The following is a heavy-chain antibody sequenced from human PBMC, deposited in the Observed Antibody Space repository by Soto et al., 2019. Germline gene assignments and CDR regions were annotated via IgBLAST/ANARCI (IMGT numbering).Heavy chain of an antibody. D-gene: IGHD3-16*01. V-gene: IGHV1-46*01. CDR1: GYTFSNYY. CDR3: AFLGTVMYTGVQYYFDF. Sequence: ASVKVSCKASGYTFSNYYMHWVRQAPGQGLERMGIINPSAGTTTYAQKFQGRVTMTRDTSTTTVYMELSSLRSGDTAVYYCAFLGTVMYTGVQYYFDFWGQGTLVTVSS. J-gene: IGHJ4*02. CDR2: INPSAGTT.